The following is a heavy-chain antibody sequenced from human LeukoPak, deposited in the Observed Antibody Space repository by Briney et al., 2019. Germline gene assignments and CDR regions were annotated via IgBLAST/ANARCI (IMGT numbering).Heavy chain of an antibody. V-gene: IGHV4-4*02. CDR1: GGSISSNNW. D-gene: IGHD2-15*01. Sequence: PSETLSLTCSVSGGSISSNNWWNWVRQPPGKGLEWIGEIYHSGSTYYNPSLKSRVTMSVDKSKNQFSLELTSVTAADTAVYYCVREGSFAAFDYWGQGTLVTVSS. CDR3: VREGSFAAFDY. CDR2: IYHSGST. J-gene: IGHJ4*02.